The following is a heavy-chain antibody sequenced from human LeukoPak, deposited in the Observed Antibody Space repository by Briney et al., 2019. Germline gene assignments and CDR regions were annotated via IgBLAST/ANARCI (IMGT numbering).Heavy chain of an antibody. V-gene: IGHV1-2*02. CDR2: INPNSGGT. J-gene: IGHJ6*03. Sequence: ASVKVSCKASGYTFTDDYVHWVRQAPGQGLEWMGWINPNSGGTNYAQRFQGRVTMTRDTSISTAYIELSRLRSDDTAVYYCARDARQRDYYYYMDVWAKGPRSPSP. CDR3: ARDARQRDYYYYMDV. D-gene: IGHD2-2*01. CDR1: GYTFTDDY.